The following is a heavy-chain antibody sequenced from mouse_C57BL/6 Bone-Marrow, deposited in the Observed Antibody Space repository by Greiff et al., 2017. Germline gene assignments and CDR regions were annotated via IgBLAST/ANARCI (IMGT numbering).Heavy chain of an antibody. CDR2: ISSGGDYI. V-gene: IGHV5-9-1*02. J-gene: IGHJ3*01. D-gene: IGHD1-1*01. Sequence: EVQGVESGEGLVKPGGSLTLSCAASGFTFSSYAMSWVRQTPEKRLEWVAYISSGGDYIYYADTVKGRFTISRDNARNTLYLQMSSLKSEDTAMYYCTRVYYGSSYAYWGKGTLVTVSA. CDR1: GFTFSSYA. CDR3: TRVYYGSSYAY.